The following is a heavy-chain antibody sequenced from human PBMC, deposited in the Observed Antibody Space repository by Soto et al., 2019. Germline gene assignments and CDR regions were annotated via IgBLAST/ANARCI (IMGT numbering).Heavy chain of an antibody. V-gene: IGHV4-34*01. CDR3: ARGDSSSSHVREVGFDP. J-gene: IGHJ5*02. CDR2: INHSGST. CDR1: GGSFSGYY. D-gene: IGHD6-6*01. Sequence: SETLSLTCAVYGGSFSGYYWSWIRQPPGKGLEWIGEINHSGSTNYNPSLKSRVTISVDTSKNQFSLKLSSVTAADTAVYYCARGDSSSSHVREVGFDPWGQGTLVTVSS.